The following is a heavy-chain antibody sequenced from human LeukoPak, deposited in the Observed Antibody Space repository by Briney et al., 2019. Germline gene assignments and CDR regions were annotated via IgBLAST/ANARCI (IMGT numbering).Heavy chain of an antibody. D-gene: IGHD6-6*01. J-gene: IGHJ4*02. CDR3: AKGSSTSRPYYFDY. CDR1: GIPFSHFC. V-gene: IGHV3-23*01. Sequence: GALRLSWAGFGIPFSHFCMGWVRQAPGRGVEGFSAITNSGDDKYHGDSVKGRFTISRDNSKNTLYLQMNSLRAEDTAVYFCAKGSSTSRPYYFDYWGQGTLVTVSS. CDR2: ITNSGDDK.